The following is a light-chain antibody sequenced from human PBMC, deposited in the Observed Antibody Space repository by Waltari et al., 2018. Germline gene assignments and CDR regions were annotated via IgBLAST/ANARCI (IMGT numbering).Light chain of an antibody. V-gene: IGLV2-23*02. CDR3: CSYAGSTTWV. Sequence: QSALTQPASVSGPPGQSITISCTGTSSYVGSYNLVSWYQQHPGKAPKLMIYEVTTRPSGVSNRFSGSKSGNTASLTISGLQAEDEADYYCCSYAGSTTWVFGGGTKLTVL. CDR1: SSYVGSYNL. CDR2: EVT. J-gene: IGLJ3*02.